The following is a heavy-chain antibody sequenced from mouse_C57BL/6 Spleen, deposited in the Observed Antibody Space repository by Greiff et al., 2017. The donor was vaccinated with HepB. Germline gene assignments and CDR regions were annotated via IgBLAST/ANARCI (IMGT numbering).Heavy chain of an antibody. Sequence: VQLQQSGAELVRPGASVTLSCKASGYTFTDYEMHWVKQTPVHGLEWIGAIDPETGGTAYNQKVKGKAILTADKSSSTAYIELRSLTSEDSAVYYCTREGDYYGSSYGWFAYWGQGTLVTVSA. J-gene: IGHJ3*01. V-gene: IGHV1-15*01. CDR2: IDPETGGT. CDR1: GYTFTDYE. D-gene: IGHD1-1*01. CDR3: TREGDYYGSSYGWFAY.